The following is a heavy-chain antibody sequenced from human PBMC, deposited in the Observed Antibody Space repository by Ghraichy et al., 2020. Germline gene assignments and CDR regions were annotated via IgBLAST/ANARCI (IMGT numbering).Heavy chain of an antibody. V-gene: IGHV1-2*06. J-gene: IGHJ4*02. Sequence: ASVKVSCKASGYTFTGYYMHWVRQAPGQGLEWMGRINPNGGGTNYAQKCQGRVTMTRDTSISTAYMELNRLRSDDPAVYYCARVPSIGDYEGDGYWGQGTLVTVSS. CDR1: GYTFTGYY. D-gene: IGHD4-17*01. CDR3: ARVPSIGDYEGDGY. CDR2: INPNGGGT.